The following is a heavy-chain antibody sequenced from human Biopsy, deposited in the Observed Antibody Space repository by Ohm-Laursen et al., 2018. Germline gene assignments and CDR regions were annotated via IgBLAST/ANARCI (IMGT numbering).Heavy chain of an antibody. Sequence: SETLSLTCTVSGDSISTSTTYYWGWIRQPPGKGLEWIGSVYDSGKSYYNPSLKSRVTISVDVSKNQFSLKLSSVTAADTAVYYCARDRYDLLTPNWFDPWGQGTLVTVSS. CDR2: VYDSGKS. J-gene: IGHJ5*02. D-gene: IGHD3/OR15-3a*01. V-gene: IGHV4-39*07. CDR3: ARDRYDLLTPNWFDP. CDR1: GDSISTSTTYY.